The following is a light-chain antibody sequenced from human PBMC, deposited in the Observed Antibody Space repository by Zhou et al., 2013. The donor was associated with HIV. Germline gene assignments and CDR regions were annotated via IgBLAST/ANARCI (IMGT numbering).Light chain of an antibody. CDR1: QSISGY. CDR3: QQTYSTPFT. Sequence: DIQMTQSPSSLSASVGDTVTITCRASQSISGYLNWYQQKPGKAPMLLIYAASSLQSGVPSRFSGSGSGTDFTLTISSLQPEDFATYYCQQTYSTPFTFGGGTKVEIK. CDR2: AAS. V-gene: IGKV1-39*01. J-gene: IGKJ4*01.